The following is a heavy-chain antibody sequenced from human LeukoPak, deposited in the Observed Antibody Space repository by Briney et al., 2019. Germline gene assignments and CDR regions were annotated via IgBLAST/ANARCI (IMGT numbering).Heavy chain of an antibody. V-gene: IGHV1-69*05. D-gene: IGHD3-22*01. CDR3: ARDSLDYYDSSGPRDHY. CDR2: IIPIFGTA. Sequence: SVKVSCKASGGTFSSYAISWVRQAPGQGLEWMGRIIPIFGTANYAQKFQGRVTITTDESTSTAYMELSSMRSEDTAVYYCARDSLDYYDSSGPRDHYSGQGTLVTVSS. J-gene: IGHJ4*02. CDR1: GGTFSSYA.